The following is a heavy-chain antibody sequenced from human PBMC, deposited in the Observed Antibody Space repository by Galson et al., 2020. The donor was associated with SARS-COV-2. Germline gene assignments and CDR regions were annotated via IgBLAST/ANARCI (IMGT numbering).Heavy chain of an antibody. CDR2: FYQDGTS. V-gene: IGHV4-38-2*01. CDR3: ARHAAECSRCVCTADYFAAMDV. CDR1: GFSVRRGHF. Sequence: SETLSLTCAVSGFSVRRGHFWGWIRQPPGKGLEWIGNFYQDGTSYYNPSLKSRVSISIDTSTNDFSLRLRSVTAADTAVYYCARHAAECSRCVCTADYFAAMDVWGEGTWVVVSS. D-gene: IGHD2-8*02. J-gene: IGHJ6*04.